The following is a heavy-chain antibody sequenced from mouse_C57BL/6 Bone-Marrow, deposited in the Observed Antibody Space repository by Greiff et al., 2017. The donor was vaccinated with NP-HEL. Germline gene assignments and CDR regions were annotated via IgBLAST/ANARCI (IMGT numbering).Heavy chain of an antibody. CDR2: INYDGSST. Sequence: EVKLMESEGGLVQPGSSMKLSCTTSGFTFSDYYMAWVRQVPEKGLDWVANINYDGSSTYYLDSLKSRFIISRDNAKNSLYLQMSSLKSEDTATYYCAREGGLRRRTYAMDYWGQGTSVTVSS. CDR1: GFTFSDYY. D-gene: IGHD2-4*01. V-gene: IGHV5-16*01. J-gene: IGHJ4*01. CDR3: AREGGLRRRTYAMDY.